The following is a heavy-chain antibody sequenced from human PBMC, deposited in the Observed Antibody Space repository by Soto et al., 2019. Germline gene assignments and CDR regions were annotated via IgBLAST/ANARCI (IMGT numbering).Heavy chain of an antibody. Sequence: PAQTRSLGLGVYGGSFSGYCWRWIRHPPGKGLELIGEINHSGRSNYNPSLKRRVTISVDTSQNQFYLKLSSVTAADTAGEYCARVLQLGHHYDYYGMDVWGQGTTV. CDR3: ARVLQLGHHYDYYGMDV. CDR2: INHSGRS. CDR1: GGSFSGYC. J-gene: IGHJ6*02. V-gene: IGHV4-34*01. D-gene: IGHD6-6*01.